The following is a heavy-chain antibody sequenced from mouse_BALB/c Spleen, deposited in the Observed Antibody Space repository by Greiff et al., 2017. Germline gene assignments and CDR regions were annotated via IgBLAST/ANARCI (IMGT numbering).Heavy chain of an antibody. CDR3: ARDQVDVYAMDY. J-gene: IGHJ4*01. CDR2: ISYDGSN. V-gene: IGHV3-6*02. Sequence: EVKLQESGPGLVKPSQSLSLTCSVTGYSITSGYYWNWIRQFPGNKLEWMGYISYDGSNNYNPSLKNRISITRDTSKNQFFLKLNSVTTEDTATYYCARDQVDVYAMDYWGQGTSVTVSS. CDR1: GYSITSGYY.